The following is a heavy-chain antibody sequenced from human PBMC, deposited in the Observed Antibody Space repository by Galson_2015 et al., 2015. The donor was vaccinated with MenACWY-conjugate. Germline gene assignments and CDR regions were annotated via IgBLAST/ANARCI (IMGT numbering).Heavy chain of an antibody. CDR1: GFTFSQYW. CDR3: TRGKDGYGRFDS. V-gene: IGHV3-74*01. J-gene: IGHJ5*01. D-gene: IGHD5-24*01. CDR2: ISPDGIVT. Sequence: SLRLSCAASGFTFSQYWMHWVRQAPGKGLEWVSRISPDGIVTNYADSVKGRFTISRDNAKNTLYLQMNSLRADDTAVYYCTRGKDGYGRFDSWGQGTLVTVSS.